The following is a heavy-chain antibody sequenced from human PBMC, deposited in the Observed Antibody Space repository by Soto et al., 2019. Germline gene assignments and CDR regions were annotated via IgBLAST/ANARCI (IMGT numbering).Heavy chain of an antibody. CDR1: GNTFTNFG. D-gene: IGHD4-17*01. CDR2: ISAYTDDP. Sequence: ASVKVSCKASGNTFTNFGVTWVRQAPGQGLEWMGWISAYTDDPNYAQKFQGRVTMTIDTSTSTAYLDLRSLTSDGTAVYYCARLPVTTNALDYWGQGTLVTVSS. V-gene: IGHV1-18*01. CDR3: ARLPVTTNALDY. J-gene: IGHJ4*02.